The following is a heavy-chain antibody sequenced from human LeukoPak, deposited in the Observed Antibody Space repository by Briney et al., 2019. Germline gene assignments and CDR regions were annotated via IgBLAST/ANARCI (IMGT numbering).Heavy chain of an antibody. Sequence: ASVKVSCKASGYTFTGYYMHWVRRAPGQGLEWMGWISAYNGNTNYAQKLQGRVTMTTDTSTSTAYMELRSLRSDDTAVYYCARDLRWEPGKIFDYWGQGTLVTVSS. CDR3: ARDLRWEPGKIFDY. V-gene: IGHV1-18*04. CDR1: GYTFTGYY. CDR2: ISAYNGNT. D-gene: IGHD4-23*01. J-gene: IGHJ4*02.